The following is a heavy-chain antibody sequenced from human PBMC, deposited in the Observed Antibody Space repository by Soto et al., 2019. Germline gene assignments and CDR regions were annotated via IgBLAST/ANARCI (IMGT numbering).Heavy chain of an antibody. CDR1: GFTFSIFD. V-gene: IGHV3-30*18. Sequence: VQLVESGGGVVQPGRSLRLSCVASGFTFSIFDMHWVRQAPGKGLEWVTLISSDDRNIYYADSVQGRFTVSRDDSRNTLYLQMNSLRPEDMAVYYCAKGLNGELNDWGQGTMVTVSS. J-gene: IGHJ3*01. CDR2: ISSDDRNI. CDR3: AKGLNGELND. D-gene: IGHD1-1*01.